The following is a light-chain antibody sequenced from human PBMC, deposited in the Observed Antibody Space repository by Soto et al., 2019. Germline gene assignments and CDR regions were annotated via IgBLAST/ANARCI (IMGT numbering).Light chain of an antibody. CDR1: SSDVGGYNY. CDR3: SSYTSSSTYV. J-gene: IGLJ1*01. Sequence: SALTQPASVSGSPGQSITISCTGTSSDVGGYNYVSWYQQHPGKAPKLMIYDVSNRPSGVSNRLSGSKSGNTASLTISGLQAEDEADYYCSSYTSSSTYVFGTGTKLTVL. V-gene: IGLV2-14*01. CDR2: DVS.